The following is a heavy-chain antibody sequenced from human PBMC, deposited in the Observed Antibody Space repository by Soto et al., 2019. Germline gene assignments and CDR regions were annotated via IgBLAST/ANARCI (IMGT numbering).Heavy chain of an antibody. V-gene: IGHV3-30*18. CDR1: GFTFSSYG. D-gene: IGHD3-22*01. CDR3: AKEGGTIGFYDSSGYYGFDY. CDR2: ISYDGSNK. J-gene: IGHJ4*02. Sequence: QVQLVESGGGVVQPGRSLRLSCAASGFTFSSYGMHWVRQAPGKGLEWVAVISYDGSNKYYADSVKGRFTISRDNSKNTLYLQMNSLRAEDTAVYYGAKEGGTIGFYDSSGYYGFDYWGQGTLVTVSS.